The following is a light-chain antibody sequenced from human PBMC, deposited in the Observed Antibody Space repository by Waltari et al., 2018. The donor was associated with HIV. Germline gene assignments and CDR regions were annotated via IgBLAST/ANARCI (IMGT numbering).Light chain of an antibody. J-gene: IGLJ3*02. CDR2: TNN. V-gene: IGLV1-44*01. Sequence: QSVLTQPPSASGTPGQRVTISCSGSSSNIATNTVNWYQQLPGTAPKLLIYTNNQRPSGVPPRFSGSKSGTSASLAISGLQSDDDADYYCATWDDSLNGWVFGGGTRLTVL. CDR1: SSNIATNT. CDR3: ATWDDSLNGWV.